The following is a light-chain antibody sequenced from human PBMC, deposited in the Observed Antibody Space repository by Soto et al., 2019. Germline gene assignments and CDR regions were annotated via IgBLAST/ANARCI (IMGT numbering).Light chain of an antibody. Sequence: DIVLTQSPDSLAVSLGERATINCRSSQSVFSTIDNNNYLAWYQKKPGQPPNLLFYWASARYSGVPDRFSVSGSGTDFTLTISSLQAEDVAVYYCQQSYSTPHFGQGTKLEIK. J-gene: IGKJ2*01. V-gene: IGKV4-1*01. CDR1: QSVFSTIDNNNY. CDR2: WAS. CDR3: QQSYSTPH.